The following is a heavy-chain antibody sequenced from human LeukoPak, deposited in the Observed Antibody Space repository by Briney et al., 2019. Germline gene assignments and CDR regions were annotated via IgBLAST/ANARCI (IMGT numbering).Heavy chain of an antibody. CDR2: ISYDGSNK. Sequence: PGGSLRLSCAASGFTFSSYGMHWVRQAPGKGLEWVAVISYDGSNKYYADSVKGRFTISRDNSKNTLYLQMNSLRAEDTAVYYCARTGQLDYGSGGYYYMDVWGKGTTVTVSS. CDR1: GFTFSSYG. V-gene: IGHV3-30*03. D-gene: IGHD3-10*01. CDR3: ARTGQLDYGSGGYYYMDV. J-gene: IGHJ6*03.